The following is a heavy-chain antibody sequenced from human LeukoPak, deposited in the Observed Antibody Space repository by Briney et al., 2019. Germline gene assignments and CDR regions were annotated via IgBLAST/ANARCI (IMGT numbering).Heavy chain of an antibody. CDR1: GYTFTSYG. V-gene: IGHV1-18*01. J-gene: IGHJ6*02. Sequence: VASVTVSCKASGYTFTSYGISWVRQAPGQGLEWVGWISAYNGNTNNAQKLQGRVTMTTDTSTSTAYMELRSLRSDDTAVYYCARDLYSGSPYYYYGMDVWGQGTTVTVSS. D-gene: IGHD1-26*01. CDR3: ARDLYSGSPYYYYGMDV. CDR2: ISAYNGNT.